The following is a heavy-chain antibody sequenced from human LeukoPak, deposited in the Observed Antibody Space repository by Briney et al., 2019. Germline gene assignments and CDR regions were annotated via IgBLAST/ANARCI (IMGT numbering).Heavy chain of an antibody. Sequence: SETLSLTCTVSGGSISSYYWSWIRQPAGKGLEWIGRIYTSGSTNYNPSLKSRVTMSVDTSKNQFSLKLSSVTAADTAVYYCARDPRTMAISPLSAWGQGTLVTVSS. D-gene: IGHD3-10*01. J-gene: IGHJ5*02. CDR1: GGSISSYY. V-gene: IGHV4-4*07. CDR3: ARDPRTMAISPLSA. CDR2: IYTSGST.